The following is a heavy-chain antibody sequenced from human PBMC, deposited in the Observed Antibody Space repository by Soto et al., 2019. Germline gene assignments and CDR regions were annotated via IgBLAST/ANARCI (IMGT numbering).Heavy chain of an antibody. Sequence: GGSLRLSCAASGFTFSGSAMHWVRQASGKGLEWVGRIRSKANSYATAYAASVKGRFTISRDDSKNTAYLQMNSLKTEDTAVYYCTRLEYCSGGSCYSNDDAFDIWGQGTMVTVSS. CDR3: TRLEYCSGGSCYSNDDAFDI. V-gene: IGHV3-73*01. CDR2: IRSKANSYAT. D-gene: IGHD2-15*01. J-gene: IGHJ3*02. CDR1: GFTFSGSA.